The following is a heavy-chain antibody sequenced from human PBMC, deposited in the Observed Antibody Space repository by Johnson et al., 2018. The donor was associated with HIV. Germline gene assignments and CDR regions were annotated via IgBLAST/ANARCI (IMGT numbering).Heavy chain of an antibody. CDR3: TTARSI. CDR2: IKSKPDGGTT. J-gene: IGHJ3*02. V-gene: IGHV3-15*01. Sequence: VQLVESGGGMVKPGGSLRLSCAASGFTFSNAWMSWVRQAPGKGLEWVSRIKSKPDGGTTDYAAPVKGRFTISINDSKNTLYLQMNSLKTEDTAVYYCTTARSIWGQGTMVTVSS. CDR1: GFTFSNAW.